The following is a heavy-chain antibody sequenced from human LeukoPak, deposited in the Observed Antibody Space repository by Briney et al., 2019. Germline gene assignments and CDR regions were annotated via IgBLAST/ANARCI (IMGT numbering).Heavy chain of an antibody. CDR3: AKVGGKKDTAGPFDP. D-gene: IGHD5-18*01. CDR2: ISGSGGST. Sequence: GGSLRPSCAASGFTFSSYGMHWVRQAPGKGLEWVSAISGSGGSTYYADSVKGRFTISRDNSKNTLYLQMNSLRAEDTAVYYCAKVGGKKDTAGPFDPWGQGTLVTVSS. CDR1: GFTFSSYG. V-gene: IGHV3-23*01. J-gene: IGHJ5*02.